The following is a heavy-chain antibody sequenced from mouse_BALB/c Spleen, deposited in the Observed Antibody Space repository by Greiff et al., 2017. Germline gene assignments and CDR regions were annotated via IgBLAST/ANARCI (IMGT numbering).Heavy chain of an antibody. J-gene: IGHJ2*01. CDR1: GYAFSSSW. Sequence: QVQLQQSGPELVKPGASVKISCKASGYAFSSSWMNWVKQRPGQGLEWIGRIYPGDGDTNYNGKFKGKATLTADKSSSTAYMQLSSLTSVDSAVYFCARSGGTTSYFDYGGQGTTLTVSS. CDR3: ARSGGTTSYFDY. D-gene: IGHD1-1*01. V-gene: IGHV1-82*01. CDR2: IYPGDGDT.